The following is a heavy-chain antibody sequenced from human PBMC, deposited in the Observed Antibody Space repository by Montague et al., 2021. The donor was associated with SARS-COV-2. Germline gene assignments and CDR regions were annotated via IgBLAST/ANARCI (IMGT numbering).Heavy chain of an antibody. CDR1: GFSLTTSGMS. D-gene: IGHD3-10*01. V-gene: IGHV2-70*11. Sequence: PALVKPTQTLTLTCTFSGFSLTTSGMSVTWIRQPPGKALEWLARIDWDDDTYYRTSLETRLTLSKDASKNQVVLTMTNMNPADTATYYCARNGVEFRGSEKYYAGNGLDPWGQGTLVTVSS. CDR3: ARNGVEFRGSEKYYAGNGLDP. CDR2: IDWDDDT. J-gene: IGHJ5*02.